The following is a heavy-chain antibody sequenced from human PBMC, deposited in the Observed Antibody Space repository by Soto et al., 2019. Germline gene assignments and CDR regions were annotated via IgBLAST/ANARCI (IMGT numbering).Heavy chain of an antibody. CDR1: GGTFSSYA. CDR2: IIPIFGTA. Sequence: ASVKVSCKASGGTFSSYAISWVRQAPGQGLEWMGGIIPIFGTANYAQKFQGRVTITADESTSTAYMELSSLRSEDTAVYYCATYYYDSSGYPTSDAFDTWGQGTMVTVSS. CDR3: ATYYYDSSGYPTSDAFDT. J-gene: IGHJ3*02. D-gene: IGHD3-22*01. V-gene: IGHV1-69*13.